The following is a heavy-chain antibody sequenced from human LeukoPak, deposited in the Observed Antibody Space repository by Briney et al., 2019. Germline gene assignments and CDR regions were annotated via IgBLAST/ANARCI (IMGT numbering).Heavy chain of an antibody. J-gene: IGHJ4*02. CDR3: AGVAASAY. Sequence: SETLSLTCTVSGGSISSYFWSWIRQPAGKGLEWIGRIYTSGTTNYNTTLKSRLTMSVDTSKNQFSLRLSSVTAADTAVYYCAGVAASAYWGQGTLVTVSS. V-gene: IGHV4-4*07. CDR2: IYTSGTT. CDR1: GGSISSYF. D-gene: IGHD2-15*01.